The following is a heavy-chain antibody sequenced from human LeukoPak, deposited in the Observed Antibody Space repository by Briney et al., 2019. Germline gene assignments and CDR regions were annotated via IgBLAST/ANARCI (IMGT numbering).Heavy chain of an antibody. CDR1: GGSIGSGSYY. J-gene: IGHJ3*02. D-gene: IGHD6-13*01. V-gene: IGHV4-30-2*01. CDR3: ARVGALAAAGTFVFDI. CDR2: IYDFGNT. Sequence: SETLSLTCTVSGGSIGSGSYYGSWLRQTPGKGLEWIGYIYDFGNTDYNPSLKSRVTISIDRSKNEFSLKLYSVTAADTAVYSCARVGALAAAGTFVFDIWGQGTMVAVSS.